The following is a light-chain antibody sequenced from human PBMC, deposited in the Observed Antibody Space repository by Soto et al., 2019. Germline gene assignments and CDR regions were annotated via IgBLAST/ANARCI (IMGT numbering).Light chain of an antibody. Sequence: DLHMTQSPYTLSASVGDRVTITCRASQSISSWLAWYQQKPGKAPKLLIYAASTLQSGVPSRFSGSGSGTDFTLTISSLQPEDCATYFCQQLNSYPITVGQGTRLEI. CDR1: QSISSW. CDR2: AAS. CDR3: QQLNSYPIT. V-gene: IGKV1-5*01. J-gene: IGKJ5*01.